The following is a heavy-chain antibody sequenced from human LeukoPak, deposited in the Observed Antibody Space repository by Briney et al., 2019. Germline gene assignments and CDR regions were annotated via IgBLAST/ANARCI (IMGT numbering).Heavy chain of an antibody. CDR3: AMTTVTTDPYFDY. Sequence: SETLSLTCTVSGGSISSGSYYWSWIRQPAGKGLEWSGRMYTSGSTNYNPSLKSRVTISVDTSKNQSSLKLSSVTAADTAVYYCAMTTVTTDPYFDYWGQGTLVTVSS. CDR1: GGSISSGSYY. V-gene: IGHV4-61*02. D-gene: IGHD4-17*01. J-gene: IGHJ4*02. CDR2: MYTSGST.